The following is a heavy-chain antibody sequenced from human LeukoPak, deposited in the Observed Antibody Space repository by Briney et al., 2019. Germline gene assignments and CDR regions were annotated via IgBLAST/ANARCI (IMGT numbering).Heavy chain of an antibody. CDR3: ARAYGSYSFDY. D-gene: IGHD1-26*01. Sequence: SETLSLTCTVSGGSISSYYWNWIRHPPGKGLEWMGYGSYSGSTDYNPSLKRRVTISVDTSKSQFSLKLSSVTAAETAVYYCARAYGSYSFDYWGQGTLVTVSS. CDR2: GSYSGST. J-gene: IGHJ4*02. CDR1: GGSISSYY. V-gene: IGHV4-59*01.